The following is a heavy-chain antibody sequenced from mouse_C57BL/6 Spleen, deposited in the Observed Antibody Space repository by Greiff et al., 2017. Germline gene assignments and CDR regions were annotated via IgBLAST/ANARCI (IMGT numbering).Heavy chain of an antibody. CDR1: GYTFTSYW. J-gene: IGHJ4*01. Sequence: QVQLQQSGAELVKPGASVKLSCKASGYTFTSYWMHWVKQRPGQGLEWIGMIHPNSGSTNYNEKFKSKATLTVDKSSSTAYMQLSSLTSEDSAVYYCAREELSYAMDYWGQGTSVTVSS. V-gene: IGHV1-64*01. CDR2: IHPNSGST. CDR3: AREELSYAMDY.